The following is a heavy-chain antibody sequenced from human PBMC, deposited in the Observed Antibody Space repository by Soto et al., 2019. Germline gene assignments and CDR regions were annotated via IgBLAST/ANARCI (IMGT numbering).Heavy chain of an antibody. J-gene: IGHJ4*01. V-gene: IGHV3-30-3*01. CDR2: ISYDGTNE. D-gene: IGHD6-13*01. CDR3: ARRPAAGTGNYFGH. CDR1: GFTFSDYP. Sequence: LSLSCAASGFTFSDYPIHWVRQAPGKGLEWVAVISYDGTNEQYAGSVKGRFTISRDNSKNTLYLQMNSLRPEDTAVYYCARRPAAGTGNYFGHWGHGTLVTVS.